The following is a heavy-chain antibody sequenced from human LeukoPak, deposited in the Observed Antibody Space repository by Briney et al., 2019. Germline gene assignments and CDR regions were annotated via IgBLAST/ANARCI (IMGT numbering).Heavy chain of an antibody. V-gene: IGHV3-30*02. D-gene: IGHD3-10*01. Sequence: PGGSLRLSCAASGFTFSSYGMHWVRLAPGKGLEWVAFIQYDGSNKYYADSVKGRFTISRDSSKNTLYLQMNSLRAEDTAVYYCAKGSMLRGAGGGDFDYWGQGTLVTVSS. CDR3: AKGSMLRGAGGGDFDY. J-gene: IGHJ4*02. CDR1: GFTFSSYG. CDR2: IQYDGSNK.